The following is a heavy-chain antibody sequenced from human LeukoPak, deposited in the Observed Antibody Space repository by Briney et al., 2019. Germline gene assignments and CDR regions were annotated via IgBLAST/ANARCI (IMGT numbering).Heavy chain of an antibody. V-gene: IGHV3-23*01. J-gene: IGHJ4*02. Sequence: PGGSLRLSCAASGLTFSSYAMSWVRQAPGKGLEWVSAISGSGSRTYYADSVKGRFTISRDNSKSTLYLRINSLRAEDTAVYYCARDPAYAGYDYWGQGTLVTVSS. CDR2: ISGSGSRT. CDR1: GLTFSSYA. D-gene: IGHD2-2*01. CDR3: ARDPAYAGYDY.